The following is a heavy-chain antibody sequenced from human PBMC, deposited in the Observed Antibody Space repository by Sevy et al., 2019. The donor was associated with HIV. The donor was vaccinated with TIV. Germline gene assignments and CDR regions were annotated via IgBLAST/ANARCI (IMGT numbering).Heavy chain of an antibody. CDR1: GFTFSSYG. CDR3: AKDGRGYSYGYYRSYYYYGMDV. J-gene: IGHJ6*02. Sequence: GGSLRLSCAASGFTFSSYGMHWVHQAPGKGLEWVAVISYAGSNKYYADSVKGRFTISRDNSKNTLYLQMNSLRAEDTAVYYCAKDGRGYSYGYYRSYYYYGMDVWGQGTTVTVSS. V-gene: IGHV3-30*18. CDR2: ISYAGSNK. D-gene: IGHD5-18*01.